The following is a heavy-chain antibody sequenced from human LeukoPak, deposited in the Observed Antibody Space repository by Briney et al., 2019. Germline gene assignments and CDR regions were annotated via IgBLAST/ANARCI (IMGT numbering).Heavy chain of an antibody. Sequence: GASVKVSCKASGYTFTGYYMHWVRQAPGQGLEWMGWINPNSGGTNYAQKFQGRVTMTRDTSISTAYMELSRLRSDDTAVYYCARVGCSSTSCYLDWFDPWGQGTLVTVSS. CDR2: INPNSGGT. D-gene: IGHD2-2*01. V-gene: IGHV1-2*02. CDR3: ARVGCSSTSCYLDWFDP. CDR1: GYTFTGYY. J-gene: IGHJ5*02.